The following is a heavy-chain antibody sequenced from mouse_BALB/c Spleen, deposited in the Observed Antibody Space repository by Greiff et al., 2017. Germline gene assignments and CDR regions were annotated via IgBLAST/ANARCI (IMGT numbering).Heavy chain of an antibody. V-gene: IGHV5-17*02. CDR1: GFTFTSFG. D-gene: IGHD2-4*01. Sequence: EVQLVESGAGLAQPGGSLKISCAASGFTFTSFGMHWVRQAPGKGLEWVAYISSGSSTTYYADTVKGRITIPRDNPKNTLFLQMNSLRSEDTAMYYCARYVDCDGLAYWGQGTLVTVSA. CDR2: ISSGSSTT. J-gene: IGHJ3*01. CDR3: ARYVDCDGLAY.